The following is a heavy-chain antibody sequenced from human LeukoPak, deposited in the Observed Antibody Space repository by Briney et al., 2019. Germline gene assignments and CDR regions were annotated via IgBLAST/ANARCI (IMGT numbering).Heavy chain of an antibody. CDR3: AKVGLEGYCTSTSCYAGRPFDY. CDR2: ISYDGSNE. Sequence: PGGSLRLSCAASGFTFSSHGMHWVRQAPGKGLEGVAFISYDGSNEYYADSVKGRFTISRDNTKNTLYLHMNSLRAEDTAVYYCAKVGLEGYCTSTSCYAGRPFDYWGQGTLVTVSS. J-gene: IGHJ4*02. CDR1: GFTFSSHG. V-gene: IGHV3-30*18. D-gene: IGHD2-2*01.